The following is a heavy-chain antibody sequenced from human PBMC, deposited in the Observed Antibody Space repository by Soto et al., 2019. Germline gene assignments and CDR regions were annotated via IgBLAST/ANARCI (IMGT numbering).Heavy chain of an antibody. D-gene: IGHD3-3*01. J-gene: IGHJ4*02. CDR1: GGSFSGYY. V-gene: IGHV4-34*01. CDR3: ATGDKYYDFWSGYYGY. Sequence: ASETLSLTCAVYGGSFSGYYWSWIRQPPGKGLEWIGEINHSGSTNYNPSLKSRVTISVDTSKNQFSLKLSSVTAADTAVYYCATGDKYYDFWSGYYGYWGQGTLVTVSS. CDR2: INHSGST.